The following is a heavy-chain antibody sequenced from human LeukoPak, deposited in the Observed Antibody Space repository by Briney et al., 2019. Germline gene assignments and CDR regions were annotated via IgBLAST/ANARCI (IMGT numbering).Heavy chain of an antibody. CDR3: AAFATSSAQWANFDF. V-gene: IGHV3-21*01. CDR1: GFTFSGYS. D-gene: IGHD6-19*01. Sequence: PGGSLRLSCAASGFTFSGYSMNWVRQAPGKGLEWVSSISSSSNYIHYADSVKGRFTISRDNAKSSLYLQVNSLRAEDTAVYYCAAFATSSAQWANFDFWGQGTLVTVSS. CDR2: ISSSSNYI. J-gene: IGHJ4*02.